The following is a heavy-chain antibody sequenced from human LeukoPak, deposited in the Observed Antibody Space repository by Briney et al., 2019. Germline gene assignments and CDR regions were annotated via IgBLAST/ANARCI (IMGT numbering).Heavy chain of an antibody. J-gene: IGHJ3*02. CDR2: IYSGDST. CDR1: GFAVSSYY. D-gene: IGHD4-23*01. V-gene: IGHV3-53*01. CDR3: ARRLRWGDAFDI. Sequence: GGSLRLSCAASGFAVSSYYMTWVRQAPGKGLEWVSLIYSGDSTYYADSVKGRFTIPRDNSKNTLYLQMNSLRAEDTAMYYCARRLRWGDAFDIWGQGTMVTVSS.